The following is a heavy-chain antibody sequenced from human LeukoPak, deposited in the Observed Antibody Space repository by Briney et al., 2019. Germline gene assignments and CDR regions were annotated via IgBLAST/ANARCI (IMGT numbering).Heavy chain of an antibody. D-gene: IGHD1-1*01. CDR3: ARHYCADNWNDGCYFDY. CDR2: IYYSGST. Sequence: SETLSLTCPVSGGSISSSSYYWGWIRQPPGKGLEWIGSIYYSGSTYYNPSLKSRVTISVDTSKNQFSLKLSSVTAADTAVYYCARHYCADNWNDGCYFDYWGQGTLVTVSS. V-gene: IGHV4-39*01. J-gene: IGHJ4*02. CDR1: GGSISSSSYY.